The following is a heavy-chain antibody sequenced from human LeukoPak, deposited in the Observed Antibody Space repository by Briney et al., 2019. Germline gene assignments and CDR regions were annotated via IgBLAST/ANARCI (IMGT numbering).Heavy chain of an antibody. V-gene: IGHV4-39*01. Sequence: SETLSLTCTVSGGSISSSSYQWGWIRQPPGKGLEWIGNIYYTGSAYYNPSLKSRITMSVDTSNNQFYLRLSSVTAADTAVYYCARGEYSYGFSAVPDDAFDIWGQGRMVTVSS. D-gene: IGHD5-18*01. CDR2: IYYTGSA. J-gene: IGHJ3*02. CDR1: GGSISSSSYQ. CDR3: ARGEYSYGFSAVPDDAFDI.